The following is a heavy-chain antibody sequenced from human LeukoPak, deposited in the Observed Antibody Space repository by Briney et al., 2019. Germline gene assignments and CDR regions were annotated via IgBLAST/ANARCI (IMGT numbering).Heavy chain of an antibody. CDR2: IYTSGST. D-gene: IGHD2-15*01. Sequence: SETLSLTCTVSGGSISSYYWSWIRQPPGKGLEWIGYIYTSGSTNYNPSLKSRVTISVDRSKNQFSLKLSSVTAADTAVYYCARGPVVVARPGPFDPWGQGTLVTVSS. V-gene: IGHV4-4*09. CDR1: GGSISSYY. J-gene: IGHJ5*02. CDR3: ARGPVVVARPGPFDP.